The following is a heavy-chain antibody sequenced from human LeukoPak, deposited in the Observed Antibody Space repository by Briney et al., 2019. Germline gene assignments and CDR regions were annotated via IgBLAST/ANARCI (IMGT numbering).Heavy chain of an antibody. CDR2: INHSGST. Sequence: SETLSLTCAVYGVSFSSYYWSWVPQPPGKGLEWIGEINHSGSTNYNPSLKSRVTISVDTSKNQFSLKLSSVTAADTAVYYCARAPLRYYDFWSGYPPGRAFDIWGQGTMVTVSS. V-gene: IGHV4-34*01. CDR3: ARAPLRYYDFWSGYPPGRAFDI. D-gene: IGHD3-3*01. CDR1: GVSFSSYY. J-gene: IGHJ3*02.